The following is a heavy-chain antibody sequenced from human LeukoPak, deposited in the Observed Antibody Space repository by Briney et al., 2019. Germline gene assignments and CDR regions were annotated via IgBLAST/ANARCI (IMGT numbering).Heavy chain of an antibody. CDR2: IYTSGST. D-gene: IGHD3-22*01. Sequence: SETLSLTCTVAGGYISSYYWSWIRQPAGKGLEWIGRIYTSGSTNYNPSLKSRVTMSVDTSKNQFSLKLSSVTAADTAVYYCARDAHIQYYYDSSGYYDYWGQGTLVTVSS. J-gene: IGHJ4*02. V-gene: IGHV4-4*07. CDR1: GGYISSYY. CDR3: ARDAHIQYYYDSSGYYDY.